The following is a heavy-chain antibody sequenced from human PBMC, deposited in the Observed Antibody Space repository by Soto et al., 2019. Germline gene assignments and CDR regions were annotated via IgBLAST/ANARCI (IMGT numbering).Heavy chain of an antibody. D-gene: IGHD4-17*01. CDR3: ARNDYGDYDVSHYFDY. Sequence: PSETLSLTCTVSGGSISSYYWSWIRQPPGKGLEWIGYIYYSGSTNYNPSLKSRVTISVDTSKNQFSLKLSSVTAADTAVYYCARNDYGDYDVSHYFDYWGQGTLVTVSS. CDR2: IYYSGST. CDR1: GGSISSYY. J-gene: IGHJ4*02. V-gene: IGHV4-59*01.